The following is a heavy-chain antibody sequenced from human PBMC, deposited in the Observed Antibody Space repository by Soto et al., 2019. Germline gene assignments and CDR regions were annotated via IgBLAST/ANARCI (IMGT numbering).Heavy chain of an antibody. CDR2: IIPIFGTA. D-gene: IGHD2-2*01. CDR1: GGTFSSYA. CDR3: ARDSKYCSSTSCYVRLAGWFDP. V-gene: IGHV1-69*13. J-gene: IGHJ5*02. Sequence: ASVKVSCKASGGTFSSYAISWVRQAPGQGLEWMGGIIPIFGTANYAQKFQGRVTITADESTSTAYMELSSLRSEDTAVYYCARDSKYCSSTSCYVRLAGWFDPWGQGTLVTVSS.